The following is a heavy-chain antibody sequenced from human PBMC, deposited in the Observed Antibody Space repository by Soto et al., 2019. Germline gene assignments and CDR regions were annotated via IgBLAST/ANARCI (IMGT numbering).Heavy chain of an antibody. D-gene: IGHD2-15*01. J-gene: IGHJ6*03. CDR1: GFTFSSYS. Sequence: GGSLRLSCAASGFTFSSYSMNWVRQAPGKGLEWVSSISSSSSYIYYADSVKGRFTISRDNAKNSLYLQMNSLRAEDTAVYYCARALGDCSGGSCYSNYYYYMDVWGKGTTVTVSS. CDR2: ISSSSSYI. CDR3: ARALGDCSGGSCYSNYYYYMDV. V-gene: IGHV3-21*01.